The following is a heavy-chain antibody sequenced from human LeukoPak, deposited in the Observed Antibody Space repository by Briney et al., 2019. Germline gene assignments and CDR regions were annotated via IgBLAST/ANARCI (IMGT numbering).Heavy chain of an antibody. CDR2: SSSSSTYI. Sequence: GGSLRLSCAASGFTFSSYSMNWVRQTPGKGLEWVSSSSSSSTYIYYADSLKGRFTISRDNAKNSLYLQMNSLRAEDTAVYYCARDSPRYCSSTSCHGDAFDIWGQGTMVTVSS. V-gene: IGHV3-21*01. D-gene: IGHD2-2*01. CDR3: ARDSPRYCSSTSCHGDAFDI. J-gene: IGHJ3*02. CDR1: GFTFSSYS.